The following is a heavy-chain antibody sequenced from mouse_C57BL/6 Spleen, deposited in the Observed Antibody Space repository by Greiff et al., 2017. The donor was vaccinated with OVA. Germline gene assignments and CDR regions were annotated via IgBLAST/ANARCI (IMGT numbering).Heavy chain of an antibody. Sequence: EVQLQQSGAELVRPGASVKLSCTASGFNIKDDYMHWVKQRPEQGLEWIGWIDPENGDTEYASKFPGKATITADTSSNTAYLQISSLTSEDTAVYYCTTEGTVVAHYYAMDYWGKGTSVTVSS. CDR1: GFNIKDDY. CDR2: IDPENGDT. V-gene: IGHV14-4*01. D-gene: IGHD1-1*01. J-gene: IGHJ4*01. CDR3: TTEGTVVAHYYAMDY.